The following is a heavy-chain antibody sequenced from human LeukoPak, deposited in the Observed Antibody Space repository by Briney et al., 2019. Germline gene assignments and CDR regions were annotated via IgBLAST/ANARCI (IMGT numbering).Heavy chain of an antibody. CDR1: GGSISSYY. CDR3: ARVQRQWLVRGIDY. Sequence: SETLSLTCTVSGGSISSYYWSWIRQPPGKGLEWIGYIYYSGSTNYNPSLKSRVTISVKTSKNQFSLKLSSVTAADTAVYYCARVQRQWLVRGIDYWGQGTLVTVSS. CDR2: IYYSGST. D-gene: IGHD6-19*01. V-gene: IGHV4-59*12. J-gene: IGHJ4*02.